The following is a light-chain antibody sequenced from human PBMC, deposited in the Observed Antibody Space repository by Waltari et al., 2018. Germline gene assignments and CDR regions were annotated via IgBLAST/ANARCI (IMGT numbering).Light chain of an antibody. CDR2: DVT. CDR1: SSDVGGYYY. V-gene: IGLV2-11*01. J-gene: IGLJ2*01. Sequence: QSALTQPRSVSGSPGQSVTISCTGTSSDVGGYYYVSWYQQHPGNAPKLIIYDVTRRPSGVPDRCAGSKSGNTASLTISGLQAEDEADYYCCSYAGPYTLIIFGGGTKLTVV. CDR3: CSYAGPYTLII.